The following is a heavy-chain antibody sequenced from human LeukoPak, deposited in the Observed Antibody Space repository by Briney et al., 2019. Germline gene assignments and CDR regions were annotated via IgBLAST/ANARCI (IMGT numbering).Heavy chain of an antibody. D-gene: IGHD3-22*01. J-gene: IGHJ4*02. CDR1: GGSISSSNC. V-gene: IGHV4-4*02. CDR2: IYHSGST. Sequence: SETLSLTCAVSGGSISSSNCWSWVRQPPGKGLEWIGEIYHSGSTYYNPSLKSRVTISVDGSKNQFSLKLSSVTAADTAVYYCASLYYYDSSGYHPFDYWGQGTLVTVSS. CDR3: ASLYYYDSSGYHPFDY.